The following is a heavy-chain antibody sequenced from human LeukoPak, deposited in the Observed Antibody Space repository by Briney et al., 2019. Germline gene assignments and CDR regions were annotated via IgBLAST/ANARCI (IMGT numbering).Heavy chain of an antibody. Sequence: SETLSLTCTVSGGSISSGDYYWSWLRQPPGTGLEWIGYLYYSGSTYYNPSLKSRVTISVDTSKNHFSLKLSSVTAADTAVYYCARCYDSTSDAFDIWGQGTMVTVSS. CDR2: LYYSGST. V-gene: IGHV4-30-4*08. J-gene: IGHJ3*02. CDR3: ARCYDSTSDAFDI. D-gene: IGHD3-22*01. CDR1: GGSISSGDYY.